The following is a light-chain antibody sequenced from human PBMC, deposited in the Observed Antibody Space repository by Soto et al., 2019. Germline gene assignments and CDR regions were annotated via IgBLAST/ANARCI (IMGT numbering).Light chain of an antibody. J-gene: IGKJ2*01. CDR3: QQYGNSPPT. CDR1: QTVTSEY. Sequence: EIVLTQSPGTLSLSPGERATLSCSASQTVTSEYLAWYQQKPGQAPRLLIYGASSRATGIPDRFSGSGSGTEFTLTISRLEPEDCAVYSCQQYGNSPPTFGQGTKLEI. V-gene: IGKV3-20*01. CDR2: GAS.